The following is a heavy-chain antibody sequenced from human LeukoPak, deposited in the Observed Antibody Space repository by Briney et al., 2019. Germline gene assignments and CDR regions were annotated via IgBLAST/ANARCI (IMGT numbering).Heavy chain of an antibody. CDR3: ARALGYCSSTSCYSYYYCYGMDV. J-gene: IGHJ6*04. V-gene: IGHV1-69*13. CDR1: GGTFSSYA. D-gene: IGHD2-2*01. Sequence: SVKVSCKASGGTFSSYAISWVRQAPGQGLEWMGGIIPIFGTANYAQKFQGRVTITADESTSTVYMELSSLRSEDTAVYYCARALGYCSSTSCYSYYYCYGMDVWGKGTTVTVSS. CDR2: IIPIFGTA.